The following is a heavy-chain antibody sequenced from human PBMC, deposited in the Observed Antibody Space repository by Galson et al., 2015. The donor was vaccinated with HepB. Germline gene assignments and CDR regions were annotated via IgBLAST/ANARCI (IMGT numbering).Heavy chain of an antibody. D-gene: IGHD6-13*01. CDR1: GYTFTSYA. CDR2: INAGNGNT. Sequence: SVKVSCKASGYTFTSYAMHWVRQAPGQRLEWMGWINAGNGNTKYSQKFQGRVTITRDTSASTAYMELSSLRSEDTAVYYCARARAAAGVYWFDPWGQGTLVTVSS. V-gene: IGHV1-3*01. CDR3: ARARAAAGVYWFDP. J-gene: IGHJ5*02.